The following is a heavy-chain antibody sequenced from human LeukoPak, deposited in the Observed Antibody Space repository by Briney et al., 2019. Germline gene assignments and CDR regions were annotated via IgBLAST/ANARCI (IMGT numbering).Heavy chain of an antibody. J-gene: IGHJ2*01. CDR2: IYYSGST. V-gene: IGHV4-31*03. CDR3: ARVGLLWFGELLYGYWYFDL. D-gene: IGHD3-10*01. CDR1: GGSISSGGYY. Sequence: SQTLSLTCTVSGGSISSGGYYWSWIRQHPGKGLEWIGYIYYSGSTYYNPSLKSRVTISVDTSKNQFSLKLSSVTAADTAVYYCARVGLLWFGELLYGYWYFDLWGRGTLVTVSS.